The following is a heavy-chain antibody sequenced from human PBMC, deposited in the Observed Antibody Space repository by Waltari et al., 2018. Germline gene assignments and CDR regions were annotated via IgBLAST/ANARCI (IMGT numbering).Heavy chain of an antibody. Sequence: QVQLVESGGGVVQPGRSLRLSCAASGFTFSSYGMHWVRPAPGKGLEWVAVIWYDGSNKYYADSVKGRFTISRDNSKNTLYLQMNSLRAEDTAVYYCARLYGGYYYVDYYYYMDVWGKGTTVTVSS. CDR3: ARLYGGYYYVDYYYYMDV. V-gene: IGHV3-33*01. D-gene: IGHD3-22*01. CDR1: GFTFSSYG. J-gene: IGHJ6*03. CDR2: IWYDGSNK.